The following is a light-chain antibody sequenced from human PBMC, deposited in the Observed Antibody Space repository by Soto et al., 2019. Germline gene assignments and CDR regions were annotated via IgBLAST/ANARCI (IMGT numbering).Light chain of an antibody. Sequence: DIQMTQSPSSLSASVGDRVTITCQASQDISNYLNWYQQKPGKAPKLLTDDASNLETGVPSRFRGSGSGPDFTVIISSHQPEDIATYYCQQYKNLPLPFGGGPKVEIK. J-gene: IGKJ4*01. CDR2: DAS. CDR1: QDISNY. V-gene: IGKV1-33*01. CDR3: QQYKNLPLP.